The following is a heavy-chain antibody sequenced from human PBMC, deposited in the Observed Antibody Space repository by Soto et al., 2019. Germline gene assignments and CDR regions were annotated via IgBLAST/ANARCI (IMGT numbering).Heavy chain of an antibody. V-gene: IGHV3-30*18. CDR3: AKGEFEWELLVGMDV. CDR1: GFTFSSYG. J-gene: IGHJ6*02. CDR2: ISYDGSNK. D-gene: IGHD1-26*01. Sequence: LRLSCAASGFTFSSYGMHWVRQAPGKGLEWVAVISYDGSNKYYADSVKGRFTISRDNSKNTLYLQMNSLRAEDTAVYYCAKGEFEWELLVGMDVWGQGTTVTVSS.